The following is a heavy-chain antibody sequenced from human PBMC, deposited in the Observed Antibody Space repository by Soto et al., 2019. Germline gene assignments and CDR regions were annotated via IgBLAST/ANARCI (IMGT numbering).Heavy chain of an antibody. CDR2: INPNSGGT. CDR3: ARGGGSSWNNYGMDV. CDR1: GYTFTGYY. D-gene: IGHD6-13*01. Sequence: ASVKVSCTASGYTFTGYYIHWVRQAPGQGLEWMGWINPNSGGTNYAQKFQGWVTMTRDTSISTAYMELSRPSDDTAVYYCARGGGSSWNNYGMDVWGQGTTVTVS. V-gene: IGHV1-2*04. J-gene: IGHJ6*02.